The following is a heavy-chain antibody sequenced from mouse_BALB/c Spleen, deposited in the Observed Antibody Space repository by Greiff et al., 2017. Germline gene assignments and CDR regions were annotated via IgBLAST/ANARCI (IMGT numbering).Heavy chain of an antibody. Sequence: QVQLKESGPGLVAPSQSLSITCTVSGFSLTSYGVHWVRQPPGKGLEWLGVIWAGGSTNYNSALMSRLSISKDNSKSQVFLKMNSLQTDDTARYYCASYDYRAWFAYWGQGTLVTVSA. V-gene: IGHV2-9*02. CDR2: IWAGGST. CDR1: GFSLTSYG. CDR3: ASYDYRAWFAY. D-gene: IGHD2-4*01. J-gene: IGHJ3*01.